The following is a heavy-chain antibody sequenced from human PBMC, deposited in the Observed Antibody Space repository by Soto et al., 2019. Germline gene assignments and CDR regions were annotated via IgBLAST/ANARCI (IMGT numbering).Heavy chain of an antibody. CDR3: ARDRTVTTRPGWFDP. D-gene: IGHD4-17*01. J-gene: IGHJ5*02. Sequence: EVQLVESGGGLVKPGGSLRLSCAASGFTFSSYSMNWVRQAPGKGLEWVSSISSSSSYIYYADSVNGRFTISRDNAKNSLYRKMNGLRAEDTAVYYCARDRTVTTRPGWFDPWGQGTLVTVSS. CDR1: GFTFSSYS. V-gene: IGHV3-21*01. CDR2: ISSSSSYI.